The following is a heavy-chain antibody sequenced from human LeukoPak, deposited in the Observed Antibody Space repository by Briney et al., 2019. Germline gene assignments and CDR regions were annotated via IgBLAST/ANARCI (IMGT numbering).Heavy chain of an antibody. D-gene: IGHD2-15*01. CDR2: IYPADSDI. J-gene: IGHJ5*02. CDR3: ARQEYCSGGSCYTWFDP. Sequence: PGESLKISCKGSGYSINNYWIGWVRQMPGKGLEWMGIIYPADSDIRYSPSFQGQVTISADKSISTAYLQWSSLKASDTAMYYCARQEYCSGGSCYTWFDPWSQGTLVIVSS. V-gene: IGHV5-51*01. CDR1: GYSINNYW.